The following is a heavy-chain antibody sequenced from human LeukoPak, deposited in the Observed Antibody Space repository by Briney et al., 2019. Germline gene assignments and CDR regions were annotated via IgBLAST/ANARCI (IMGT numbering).Heavy chain of an antibody. Sequence: GGSLRLSCAASGFTFSSYAMSWVRQVPGKGLEWVSSISGSGGSTYYADSVKGRFTISRDNSKNTLFLQMNSLRAEDTAIYYCAKAKYHYDSSAYDYWGQGTLVTVSS. CDR1: GFTFSSYA. V-gene: IGHV3-23*01. J-gene: IGHJ4*02. CDR3: AKAKYHYDSSAYDY. CDR2: ISGSGGST. D-gene: IGHD3-22*01.